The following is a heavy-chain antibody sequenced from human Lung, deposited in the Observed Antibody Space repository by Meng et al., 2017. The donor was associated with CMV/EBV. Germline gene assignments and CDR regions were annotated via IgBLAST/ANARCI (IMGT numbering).Heavy chain of an antibody. V-gene: IGHV4-31*03. CDR2: IYYTGST. CDR3: AREAGRDGYATPKFDY. Sequence: QVPLQESGPWLVNHSTNLSLPCTVCGGSIGSGGYYWSWIRQHPGKGLEWIGYIYYTGSTFYNPSLKSRVTISVDTSKNQFSLKLIPATAADTAVYYCAREAGRDGYATPKFDYWGQGTLVTVSS. CDR1: GGSIGSGGYY. J-gene: IGHJ4*02. D-gene: IGHD5-24*01.